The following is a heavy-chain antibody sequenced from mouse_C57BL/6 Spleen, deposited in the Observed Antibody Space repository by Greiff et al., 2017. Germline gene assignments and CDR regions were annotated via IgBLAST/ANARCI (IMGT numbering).Heavy chain of an antibody. CDR2: IDPSDSYT. CDR3: ARTGIRGYFDV. V-gene: IGHV1-69*01. Sequence: VQLQQPGAELVMPGASVKLSCKASGYTFTSYWMHWVKQRPGQGLEWIGEIDPSDSYTNYNQKFKGKSTLTVDKSSSTAYMQLSSLTSEDSAVYYCARTGIRGYFDVWGTGTTVTVSS. J-gene: IGHJ1*03. CDR1: GYTFTSYW.